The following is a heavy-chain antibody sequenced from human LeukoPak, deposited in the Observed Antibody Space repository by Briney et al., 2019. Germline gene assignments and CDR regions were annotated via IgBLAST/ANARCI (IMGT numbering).Heavy chain of an antibody. Sequence: PGGSLRLSCAASGFTFSDFWMHWVRQAPGKAPVWVSRIRPDGTDASYADSVKGRLTISRDNARNTLFLQISSLRDEDTAVYYCARDMWGTFDYWGQGTLVTVSS. V-gene: IGHV3-74*01. CDR3: ARDMWGTFDY. J-gene: IGHJ4*02. CDR2: IRPDGTDA. D-gene: IGHD7-27*01. CDR1: GFTFSDFW.